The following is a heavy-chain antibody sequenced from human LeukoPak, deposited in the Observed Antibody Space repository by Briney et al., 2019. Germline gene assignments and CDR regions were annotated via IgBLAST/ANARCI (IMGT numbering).Heavy chain of an antibody. V-gene: IGHV3-23*01. D-gene: IGHD5-18*01. J-gene: IGHJ4*02. CDR2: ISGSGDTT. CDR1: GFTFSNYA. Sequence: GGSLRLSCAASGFTFSNYAMSWVRQAPGKALEWVSAISGSGDTTYYADSVKGRFTISRDNSKNTLYLQMNSLRADDTAVYYCAKAKTQAMVLPGNYWGQGTLVTVSS. CDR3: AKAKTQAMVLPGNY.